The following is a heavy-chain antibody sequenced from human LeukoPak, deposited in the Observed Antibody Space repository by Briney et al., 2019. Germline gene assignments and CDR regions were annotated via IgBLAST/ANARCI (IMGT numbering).Heavy chain of an antibody. J-gene: IGHJ4*02. Sequence: SETLSLTCTVSGGSISSYYWSWIRQPPGKGLEWIGYIYYSGSTNYNPSLKSRVTISVDTSKNQFPLKLSSVTAADTAVYYCARGPVYYYDSSGYLDYWGQGTLVTVSS. CDR2: IYYSGST. V-gene: IGHV4-59*08. CDR1: GGSISSYY. D-gene: IGHD3-22*01. CDR3: ARGPVYYYDSSGYLDY.